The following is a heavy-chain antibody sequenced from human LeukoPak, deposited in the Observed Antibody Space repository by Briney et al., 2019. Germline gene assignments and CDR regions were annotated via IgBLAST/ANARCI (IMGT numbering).Heavy chain of an antibody. J-gene: IGHJ3*02. CDR1: GYTLTELS. CDR2: FDPEDGET. CDR3: ATLIFGVSAFDI. V-gene: IGHV1-24*01. D-gene: IGHD3-3*01. Sequence: ASGKVSCKVSGYTLTELSMHWVRQAPGKGLEWMGGFDPEDGETIYAQKFQGRVTLTEDTSTDTAYMELSSLRSEDTAVYYCATLIFGVSAFDIWGQGTMVTVSS.